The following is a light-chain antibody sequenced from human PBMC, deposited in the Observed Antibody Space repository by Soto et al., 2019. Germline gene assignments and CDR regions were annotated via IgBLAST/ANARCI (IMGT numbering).Light chain of an antibody. Sequence: DIQMTQSPSSLSASVGDRVTITCRASQTISSYLNWYQQKPGKAPKLLIYAASSLQSGVPSRFSGSGSGTDFTLTINSLQPEDFATYYCQPGGTTPPRTFGQGTKVDIK. J-gene: IGKJ1*01. CDR2: AAS. CDR1: QTISSY. CDR3: QPGGTTPPRT. V-gene: IGKV1-39*01.